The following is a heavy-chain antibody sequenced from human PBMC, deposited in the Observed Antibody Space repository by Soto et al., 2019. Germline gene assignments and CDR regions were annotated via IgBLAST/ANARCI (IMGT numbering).Heavy chain of an antibody. CDR1: GGTFSSYA. CDR2: IIPIFGTA. D-gene: IGHD3-3*01. Sequence: SVKVSCKASGGTFSSYAIRWVRQAPGQGLEWMGGIIPIFGTANYAQKFQGRVTITAGESTSTAYMELSSLRSEDTAVYYCARGSDYYDFWSGYYKFYYYYGMDVWGQGTTVTVSS. CDR3: ARGSDYYDFWSGYYKFYYYYGMDV. J-gene: IGHJ6*02. V-gene: IGHV1-69*13.